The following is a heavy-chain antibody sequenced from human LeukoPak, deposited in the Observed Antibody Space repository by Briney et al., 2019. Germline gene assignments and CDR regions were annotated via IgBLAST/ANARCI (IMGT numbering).Heavy chain of an antibody. CDR3: AQDRAWIQFLY. V-gene: IGHV3-53*01. J-gene: IGHJ4*02. Sequence: GGSLRLSCAASGFTVSSNYMSWVRQAPGKGLEWVSVIYSGGSTYYADSVKGRFTISRDNSKNTLYLQINSLRAEDTAVYYCAQDRAWIQFLYWGQGTLVTVS. CDR1: GFTVSSNY. CDR2: IYSGGST. D-gene: IGHD5-18*01.